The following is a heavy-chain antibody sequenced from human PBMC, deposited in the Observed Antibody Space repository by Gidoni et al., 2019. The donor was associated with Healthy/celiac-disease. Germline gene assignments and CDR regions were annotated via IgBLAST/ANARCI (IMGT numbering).Heavy chain of an antibody. J-gene: IGHJ4*02. CDR1: GFTFSSSA. V-gene: IGHV3-23*01. CDR3: ANQYYYDSSGYYGAYFDY. Sequence: EVQLLQSGGGLVQPGGSLRLSCAAAGFTFSSSAMSWVRQAPGTGREWVAAISGSDGSTYYAESVKGRFTISRDNSKNTLYLQMNSLRAEDTAVYYCANQYYYDSSGYYGAYFDYWGQGTLVTVSS. D-gene: IGHD3-22*01. CDR2: ISGSDGST.